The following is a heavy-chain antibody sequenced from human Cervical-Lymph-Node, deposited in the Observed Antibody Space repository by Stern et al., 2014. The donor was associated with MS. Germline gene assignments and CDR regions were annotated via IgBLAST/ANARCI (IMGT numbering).Heavy chain of an antibody. Sequence: EVQLVESGGGLVQPGGSLRLSCAASGFAFSRYWMTWVRQAPGKGLEWVANIKEDGSEKYYVDSVKGRFNISRDNAKNSVFLQMNSLRAEDTAVYYCASTTSRSSYFYYYGMDVWGQGTTVTVSS. CDR2: IKEDGSEK. J-gene: IGHJ6*02. D-gene: IGHD1-14*01. CDR1: GFAFSRYW. V-gene: IGHV3-7*01. CDR3: ASTTSRSSYFYYYGMDV.